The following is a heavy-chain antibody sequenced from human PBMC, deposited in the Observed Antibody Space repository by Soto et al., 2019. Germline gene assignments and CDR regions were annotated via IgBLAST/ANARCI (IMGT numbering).Heavy chain of an antibody. D-gene: IGHD2-15*01. CDR1: GYIFTAYS. Sequence: ASVKVSCKASGYIFTAYSMHGVRQAPGQGLEWMGVVNPSGGSTNYAQKFQGRITMTRDTSTSTVYMDLSSLTSEDTAVYYCAREENCSDGICYSEYFQRWGQRTLVPFSS. CDR2: VNPSGGST. V-gene: IGHV1-46*01. CDR3: AREENCSDGICYSEYFQR. J-gene: IGHJ1*01.